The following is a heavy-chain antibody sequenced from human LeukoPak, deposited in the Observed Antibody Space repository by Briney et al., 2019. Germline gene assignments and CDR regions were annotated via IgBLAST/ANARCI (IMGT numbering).Heavy chain of an antibody. Sequence: GASVKVSCKASGFTFTNSAIQWVRQARGQRLEWIGWIVVGSGNTNYAQKFQGRVTMTEDTSTDTAYMELSSLRSEDTAVYYCATDLGLRRYYYDSSGYYNYWGQGTLVTVSS. D-gene: IGHD3-22*01. CDR3: ATDLGLRRYYYDSSGYYNY. CDR1: GFTFTNSA. J-gene: IGHJ4*02. V-gene: IGHV1-58*02. CDR2: IVVGSGNT.